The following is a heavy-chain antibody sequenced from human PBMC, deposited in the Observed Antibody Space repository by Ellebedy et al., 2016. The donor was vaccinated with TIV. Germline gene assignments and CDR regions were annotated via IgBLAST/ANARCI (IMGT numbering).Heavy chain of an antibody. Sequence: PGGSLRLSCAASGFGFSSYAMSWVRQAPGKGPEWVSGITASGDRSFYADSVRGRFTLSRDNSKNTLSLQMYNLRAEDTGVYYCAKEAAPTGIPYFDYWGQGSQVTVSP. V-gene: IGHV3-23*01. D-gene: IGHD1-14*01. J-gene: IGHJ4*02. CDR2: ITASGDRS. CDR3: AKEAAPTGIPYFDY. CDR1: GFGFSSYA.